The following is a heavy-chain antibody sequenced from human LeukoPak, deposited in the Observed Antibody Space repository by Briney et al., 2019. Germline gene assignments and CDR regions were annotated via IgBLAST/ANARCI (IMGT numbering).Heavy chain of an antibody. CDR1: GYSFTGYW. CDR3: ARLRDPGYYDSSAYPQ. Sequence: GESLKISCKGSGYSFTGYWIGCVRQMPGKGLEWMGIIYPGDSDPRYSPSFQGQVTISADKSISTAYLQWSSLKASDTAIYYCARLRDPGYYDSSAYPQWGQGALVTVSS. D-gene: IGHD3-22*01. V-gene: IGHV5-51*01. CDR2: IYPGDSDP. J-gene: IGHJ4*02.